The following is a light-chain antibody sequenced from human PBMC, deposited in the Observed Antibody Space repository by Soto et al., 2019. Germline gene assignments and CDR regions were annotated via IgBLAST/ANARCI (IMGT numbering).Light chain of an antibody. CDR1: QSVLYSSNNKNY. V-gene: IGKV4-1*01. J-gene: IGKJ4*01. CDR3: QHYYSTPLT. CDR2: WAS. Sequence: IVMTQSPDSLAVSLGERATINCKSSQSVLYSSNNKNYLAWYQQKPGQPPNLLIYWASTRESGVPDRFSGSGSGKDFTLTISSLQAEDVAVYYCQHYYSTPLTFGGGTKVEI.